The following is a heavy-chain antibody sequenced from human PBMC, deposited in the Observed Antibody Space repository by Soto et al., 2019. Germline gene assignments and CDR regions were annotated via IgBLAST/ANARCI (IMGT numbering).Heavy chain of an antibody. V-gene: IGHV3-7*01. CDR1: GFTFSSYW. CDR2: TKQDESEK. J-gene: IGHJ4*02. Sequence: EVQLVESGGGLVQPGGSLRLSCAASGFTFSSYWMSWVRQAPGKGLEWVANTKQDESEKFYVDSVKGRFTISRDNARNSLFLQMNSLGAEDTAIYYCARDGSGSSVYWGQGTLVTVSS. CDR3: ARDGSGSSVY. D-gene: IGHD3-22*01.